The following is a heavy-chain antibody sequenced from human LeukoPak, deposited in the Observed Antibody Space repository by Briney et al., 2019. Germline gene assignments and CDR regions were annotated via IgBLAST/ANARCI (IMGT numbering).Heavy chain of an antibody. Sequence: SQTLSLTCAISEDSVSSNSAAWNWIRQSPSRGLEWLGRTWYMSKWKTEYAVSVESRIAINPDTSKNQFSLQLSSVTPEDTAVYYCARAGHGSHWFGPWGQGTPVTVSS. J-gene: IGHJ5*02. CDR3: ARAGHGSHWFGP. CDR2: TWYMSKWKT. V-gene: IGHV6-1*01. CDR1: EDSVSSNSAA. D-gene: IGHD6-19*01.